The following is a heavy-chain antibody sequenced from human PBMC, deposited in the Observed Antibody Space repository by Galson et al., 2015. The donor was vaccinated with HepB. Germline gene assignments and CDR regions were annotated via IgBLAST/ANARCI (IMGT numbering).Heavy chain of an antibody. CDR1: GYTFTGYC. J-gene: IGHJ6*03. CDR2: INPNSGGT. D-gene: IGHD3-10*01. Sequence: SVKVSCKASGYTFTGYCMHWVRQAPGQGLEWMGWINPNSGGTNYAQKFQGRVTMTRDTSISTAYMELSRLRSDDTAVYYCARVGRRGPYYYYYMDVWGKGTTVTVSS. V-gene: IGHV1-2*02. CDR3: ARVGRRGPYYYYYMDV.